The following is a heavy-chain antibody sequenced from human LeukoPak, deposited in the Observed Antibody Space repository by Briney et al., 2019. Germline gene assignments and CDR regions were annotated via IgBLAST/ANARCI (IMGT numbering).Heavy chain of an antibody. J-gene: IGHJ4*02. D-gene: IGHD5-18*01. CDR1: GYTFTSYD. Sequence: ASVKVSCKASGYTFTSYDISWVRQAPGQGLEWMGRIIPILGIANYAQKFQGRVTITADKSTSTAYMELSSLRSEDTAVHYCARVRSERGYSYGLLDYWGQGTLVTVSS. CDR3: ARVRSERGYSYGLLDY. CDR2: IIPILGIA. V-gene: IGHV1-69*04.